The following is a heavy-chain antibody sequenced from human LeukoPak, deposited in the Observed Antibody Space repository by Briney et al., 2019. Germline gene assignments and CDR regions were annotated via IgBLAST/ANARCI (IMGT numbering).Heavy chain of an antibody. J-gene: IGHJ6*03. CDR3: VRFSEDVIGIHYYYYMDV. CDR1: GFTFSRCW. Sequence: PGGSLRLSCAASGFTFSRCWMHWVRQAPGKGLVWVSRIKGDGSTTYYADSVKGRFTISRDNAKNTLYLQMNSLRAEDTAVYYCVRFSEDVIGIHYYYYMDVWGKGTTVAVSS. V-gene: IGHV3-74*01. D-gene: IGHD3-16*02. CDR2: IKGDGSTT.